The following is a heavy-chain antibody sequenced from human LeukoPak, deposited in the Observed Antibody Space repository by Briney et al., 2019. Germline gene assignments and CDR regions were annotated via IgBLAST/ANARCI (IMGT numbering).Heavy chain of an antibody. D-gene: IGHD1-26*01. CDR1: GGSISSGGYY. V-gene: IGHV4-30-2*01. CDR2: IYHSGST. Sequence: SETLSLTCTVSGGSISSGGYYWSWIRQPPGKGLGWIGYIYHSGSTYYNPSLKSRVTISVDRSKNQFSLKLSSVTAADTAVYYCARLQGAARLDYWGQGTLVTVSS. J-gene: IGHJ4*02. CDR3: ARLQGAARLDY.